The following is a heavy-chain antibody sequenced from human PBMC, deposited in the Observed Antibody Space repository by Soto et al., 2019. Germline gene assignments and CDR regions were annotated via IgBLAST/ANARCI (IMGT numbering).Heavy chain of an antibody. Sequence: EVRLLESGGGLVQPGGSLRLSCAASGFTFSNYAMTLVRQAPGKGLEWVSGLNGSGGSTSSADSVKGRFAISRDNSKNTLYLQRNSLRDGDTAVYYCARGFSAGKGSPPDYWGQGTLITVSS. CDR1: GFTFSNYA. V-gene: IGHV3-23*01. CDR2: LNGSGGST. D-gene: IGHD3-10*01. CDR3: ARGFSAGKGSPPDY. J-gene: IGHJ4*02.